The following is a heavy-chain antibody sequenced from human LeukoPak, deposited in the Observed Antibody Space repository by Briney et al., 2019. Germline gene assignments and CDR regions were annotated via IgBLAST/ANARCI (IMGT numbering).Heavy chain of an antibody. CDR3: ARGPRGAYSWFDP. D-gene: IGHD3-10*01. J-gene: IGHJ5*02. CDR1: GYTFTSYY. V-gene: IGHV1-46*01. Sequence: ASVKVSCKASGYTFTSYYMHWVRQAPGQGLEWMGIINPSGGSTSYAQKFQGRVTMTRDTSTSTAYMELRSLRSDDTAVYYCARGPRGAYSWFDPWGQGTLVTVSS. CDR2: INPSGGST.